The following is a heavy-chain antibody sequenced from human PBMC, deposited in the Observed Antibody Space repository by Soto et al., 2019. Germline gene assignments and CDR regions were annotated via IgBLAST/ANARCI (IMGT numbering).Heavy chain of an antibody. D-gene: IGHD6-13*01. CDR1: GFTFSSCC. Sequence: QVQLVESGGGVVQPGRSLRLSCAASGFTFSSCCMHWFRQAPGQGLEWVAVISYDGSNKYYAVSVMGRFPISRDNSKNSRYLEMISLRAEDTAVYYCAKDFGSSGWYWSATLDYCGQGTLVTVSS. V-gene: IGHV3-30*18. J-gene: IGHJ4*02. CDR2: ISYDGSNK. CDR3: AKDFGSSGWYWSATLDY.